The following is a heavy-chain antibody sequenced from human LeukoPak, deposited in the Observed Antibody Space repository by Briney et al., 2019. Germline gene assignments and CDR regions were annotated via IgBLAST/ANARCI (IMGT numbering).Heavy chain of an antibody. CDR1: GFMFDDYA. V-gene: IGHV3-9*01. CDR2: VGWHGGSI. Sequence: GGSLRPSCVASGFMFDDYAIHWVRQAPGKGLEWVSGVGWHGGSIGYADSVKGRFTISRDNSKNTVYLQMNSLRAEDTAVYYCAKTTIGYSSGRYPGWPVDYWGQGTLVTVSS. D-gene: IGHD6-19*01. J-gene: IGHJ4*02. CDR3: AKTTIGYSSGRYPGWPVDY.